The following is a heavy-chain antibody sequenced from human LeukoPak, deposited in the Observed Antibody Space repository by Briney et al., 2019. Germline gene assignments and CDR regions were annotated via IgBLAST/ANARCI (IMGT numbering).Heavy chain of an antibody. CDR2: IYYIGST. D-gene: IGHD2-2*01. J-gene: IGHJ5*02. CDR3: ARGLYQPLHNWFDP. Sequence: PSETLSLTCTVSGGSISSYYWSWIRQPPGKGLEWAGYIYYIGSTNYNPSLKSRVTMSVDTSRNQFSLKLTSVTAADTAVYYCARGLYQPLHNWFDPWGQGTLVTVSS. V-gene: IGHV4-59*01. CDR1: GGSISSYY.